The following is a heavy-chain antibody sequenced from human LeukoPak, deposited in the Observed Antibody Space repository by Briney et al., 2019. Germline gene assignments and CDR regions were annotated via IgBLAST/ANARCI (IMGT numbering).Heavy chain of an antibody. CDR2: IDVTGGYT. V-gene: IGHV3-23*01. D-gene: IGHD2-2*02. Sequence: PGRSLRLSCVASGFTFSTYGMSWVRQAPGKGLEWVSAIDVTGGYTFYADSVKGRFTISRDNSKGTLYLQMNSLRVDDTAVYYCATKAVPRPRLYDAFDFWGQGTVVTVSS. CDR3: ATKAVPRPRLYDAFDF. J-gene: IGHJ3*01. CDR1: GFTFSTYG.